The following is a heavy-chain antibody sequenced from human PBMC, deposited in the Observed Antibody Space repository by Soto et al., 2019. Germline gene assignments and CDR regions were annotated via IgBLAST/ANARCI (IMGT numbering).Heavy chain of an antibody. CDR3: ARRKRGFDP. J-gene: IGHJ5*02. Sequence: QLQLQESGPGLVKPSETLSLTCTVSGGSISSSSYYWGWIRQPPGKGLEWIGSIYYSGSTYYNPSLXARXTXVVDTSRTQFSLTLSSVTAAATAVYYGARRKRGFDPWGQGTLVTVSS. CDR2: IYYSGST. CDR1: GGSISSSSYY. V-gene: IGHV4-39*01.